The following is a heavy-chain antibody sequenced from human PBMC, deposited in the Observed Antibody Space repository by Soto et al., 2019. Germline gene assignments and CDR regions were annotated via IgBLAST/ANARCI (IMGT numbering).Heavy chain of an antibody. V-gene: IGHV3-23*01. CDR3: AKGATRPPVDY. D-gene: IGHD1-26*01. CDR2: ISGGGVSI. CDR1: GFTFSSYS. J-gene: IGHJ4*02. Sequence: QPXGSLRLSCSAAGFTFSSYSMTWVRQAPGKGLEWVSAISGGGVSIYYADSVKGRFTISRDNSKNTLYLLMNSLRAEDTAVYYCAKGATRPPVDYWGQGTLVTVSS.